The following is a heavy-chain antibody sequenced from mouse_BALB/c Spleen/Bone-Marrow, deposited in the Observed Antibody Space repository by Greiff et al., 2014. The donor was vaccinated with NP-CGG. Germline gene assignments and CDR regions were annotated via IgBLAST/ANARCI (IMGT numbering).Heavy chain of an antibody. Sequence: LQQSGGGLVQPGGSMKLSCVASGFTFSNYWMNWVRQSPEKGLEWVAEIRLKSNNYATHYAESVKGRFTISRDDSKSSVYLQMNNLRVEDTGIYYCTLGRGFAYWGQGTLVTVSA. CDR2: IRLKSNNYAT. CDR1: GFTFSNYW. CDR3: TLGRGFAY. V-gene: IGHV6-6*02. J-gene: IGHJ3*01. D-gene: IGHD3-1*01.